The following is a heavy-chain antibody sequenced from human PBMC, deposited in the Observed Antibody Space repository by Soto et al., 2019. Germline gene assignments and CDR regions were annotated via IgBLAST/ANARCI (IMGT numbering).Heavy chain of an antibody. J-gene: IGHJ3*02. CDR3: ARGGKLEQWLVSASLDDAFDI. CDR2: ISAYNGNT. CDR1: GYTFTSYG. Sequence: ASVKVSCKASGYTFTSYGISWVRQAPGQGLEWMGWISAYNGNTNYAQKLQGRVTMTTDTSTSTAYMELRSLRSDDTAVYYCARGGKLEQWLVSASLDDAFDIWGQGTMVTVSS. D-gene: IGHD6-19*01. V-gene: IGHV1-18*01.